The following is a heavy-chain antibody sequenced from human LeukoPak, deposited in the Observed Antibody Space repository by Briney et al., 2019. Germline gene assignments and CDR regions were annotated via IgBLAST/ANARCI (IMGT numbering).Heavy chain of an antibody. CDR1: GFIFSSYA. V-gene: IGHV3-23*01. CDR3: AKDRRGLYGDYSVY. CDR2: ISGSGGST. J-gene: IGHJ4*02. D-gene: IGHD4-17*01. Sequence: GGSLRLSCAASGFIFSSYAMSWVRQAPGKGLEWVSAISGSGGSTYYADSVKGRFTISRDNSKNTLYLQMNSLRAEDTAVYYCAKDRRGLYGDYSVYWGQGTLVTVSS.